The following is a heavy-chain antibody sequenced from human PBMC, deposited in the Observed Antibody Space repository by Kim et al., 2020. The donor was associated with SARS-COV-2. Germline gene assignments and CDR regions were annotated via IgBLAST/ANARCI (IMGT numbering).Heavy chain of an antibody. Sequence: GESLKISCKGSGYSFTSYWISWVRQMPGKGLEWMGRIDPSDSYTNYSPSFQGHVTISADKSISTAYLQWSSLKASDTAMYYCARSVIAAAGPKDYYYGMDVWGQGTTVTVSS. CDR3: ARSVIAAAGPKDYYYGMDV. J-gene: IGHJ6*02. CDR1: GYSFTSYW. CDR2: IDPSDSYT. D-gene: IGHD6-13*01. V-gene: IGHV5-10-1*01.